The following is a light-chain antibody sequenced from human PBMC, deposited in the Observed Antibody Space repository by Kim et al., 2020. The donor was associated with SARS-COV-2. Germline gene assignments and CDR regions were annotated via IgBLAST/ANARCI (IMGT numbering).Light chain of an antibody. CDR3: NSRDSNDNVV. J-gene: IGLJ2*01. CDR2: GKN. Sequence: AVDQKDRITCQGDSMRSYLDTCDQKNPGQTPLLVIYGKNNRPKGVPDLFAGPGAGNTASLNITGTQAGDEADYYCNSRDSNDNVVFGGGTQLTVL. CDR1: SMRSYL. V-gene: IGLV3-19*01.